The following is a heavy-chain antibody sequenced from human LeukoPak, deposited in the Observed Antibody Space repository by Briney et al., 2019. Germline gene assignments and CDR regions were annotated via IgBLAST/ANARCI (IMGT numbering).Heavy chain of an antibody. D-gene: IGHD3-3*01. CDR2: IYHSGST. CDR1: GGSISSYY. Sequence: SETLSLTCTVSGGSISSYYWSWIRQPPGKGLEWIGSIYHSGSTYYNPSLKSRVTISVDTSKNQFSLKLSSVTAADTAVYYCARDRITIFGVVICWFDPWGQGTLVTVSS. CDR3: ARDRITIFGVVICWFDP. V-gene: IGHV4-38-2*02. J-gene: IGHJ5*02.